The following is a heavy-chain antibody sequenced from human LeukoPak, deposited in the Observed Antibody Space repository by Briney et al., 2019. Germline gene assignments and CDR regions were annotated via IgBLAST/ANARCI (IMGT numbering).Heavy chain of an antibody. CDR3: ARGDCGGSCYSEKYFDY. CDR1: GGSFSGYY. Sequence: PSETLSLTCAVYGGSFSGYYWSWIRQPPGKGLEWIGEINHSGSTNHNAPLKSRVTISVDTPKHQFSLKLSSVTAADTAVYYCARGDCGGSCYSEKYFDYWGQGTLVTVPS. V-gene: IGHV4-34*01. J-gene: IGHJ4*02. CDR2: INHSGST. D-gene: IGHD2-15*01.